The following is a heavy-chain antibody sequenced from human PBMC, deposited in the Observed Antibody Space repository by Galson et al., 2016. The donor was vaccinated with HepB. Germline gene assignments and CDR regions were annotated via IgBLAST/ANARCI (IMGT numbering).Heavy chain of an antibody. CDR3: ARRYCGGGSCLRRVSFDI. Sequence: QSGAEVKKPGESLKISCKGSAYSFTSYWIGWVRQMPGKGLEWMGIIYPGDSDTRYSPSFEGQVTISADKSISTAYLQWSSLKASDTAMYYCARRYCGGGSCLRRVSFDIWGQGTMVTVSS. CDR1: AYSFTSYW. CDR2: IYPGDSDT. D-gene: IGHD2-15*01. J-gene: IGHJ3*02. V-gene: IGHV5-51*01.